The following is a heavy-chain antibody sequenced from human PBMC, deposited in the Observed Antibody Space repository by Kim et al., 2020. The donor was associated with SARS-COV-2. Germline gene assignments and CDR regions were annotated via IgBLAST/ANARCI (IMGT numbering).Heavy chain of an antibody. CDR3: ARYVGLVGALDY. D-gene: IGHD1-26*01. V-gene: IGHV4-59*01. CDR1: GGSISSYY. Sequence: SETLSLTCTVSGGSISSYYWSWIRQPPGKGLEWIGYIYYSGSTNYNPSLKSRVTISVDTSKNQFSLKLSSVTAADTAVYYCARYVGLVGALDYWGQGTLVTVSS. CDR2: IYYSGST. J-gene: IGHJ4*02.